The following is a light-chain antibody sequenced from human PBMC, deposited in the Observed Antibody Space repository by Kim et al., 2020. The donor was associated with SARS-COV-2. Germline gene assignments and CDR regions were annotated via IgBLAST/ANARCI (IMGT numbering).Light chain of an antibody. CDR1: QSVLYSSNNKNY. Sequence: DIVMTQSPDSLAVSLGERATINCKSSQSVLYSSNNKNYLAWYQQKPGQPPKLLIYWASTRESGVPDRFSGSGSGTDFTLTISSLQAEDVAVYYCQQYYSTPYTCGQGTKLVI. CDR3: QQYYSTPYT. V-gene: IGKV4-1*01. J-gene: IGKJ2*01. CDR2: WAS.